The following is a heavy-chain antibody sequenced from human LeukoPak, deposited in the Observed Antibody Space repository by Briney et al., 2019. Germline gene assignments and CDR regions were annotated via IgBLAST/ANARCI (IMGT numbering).Heavy chain of an antibody. D-gene: IGHD3-22*01. J-gene: IGHJ3*02. Sequence: ASVKVSCKAFGYTFTSYDINWVRQATGQGLEWMGWMNPNSGNTGYAQKSQGRVTITRNTSISTAYMELSSLRSEDTAVYYCARKFHDSSGYYQGDAFDIWGQGTMVTVSS. CDR2: MNPNSGNT. CDR3: ARKFHDSSGYYQGDAFDI. V-gene: IGHV1-8*03. CDR1: GYTFTSYD.